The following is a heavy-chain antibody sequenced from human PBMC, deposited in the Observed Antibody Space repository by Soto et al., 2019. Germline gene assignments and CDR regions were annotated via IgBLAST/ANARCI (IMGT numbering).Heavy chain of an antibody. CDR3: ARPNRRYSSGWYTPYYFDY. Sequence: QVQLVQSGAEVKKPGASVKVSYKASGYTFTSYAMHWVRQAPGQRLEWMGWINAGNGNTKYSQKFQGRVTITRDTSASTAYMELSSLRSEDTAVYYCARPNRRYSSGWYTPYYFDYWGQGTLVTVSS. CDR1: GYTFTSYA. D-gene: IGHD6-19*01. J-gene: IGHJ4*02. CDR2: INAGNGNT. V-gene: IGHV1-3*01.